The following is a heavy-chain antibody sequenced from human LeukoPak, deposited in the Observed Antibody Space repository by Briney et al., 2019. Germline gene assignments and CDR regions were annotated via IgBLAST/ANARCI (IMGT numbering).Heavy chain of an antibody. Sequence: SETLSLTRTVSGGSISSYYWSWIRQPPGKGLEWIGYIYYSGSTNYNPSLKSRVTISVDTSKNQFSLKLSSVTAADTAVYYCARDSNGGSPFDYWGQGTLVTVSS. CDR3: ARDSNGGSPFDY. CDR2: IYYSGST. V-gene: IGHV4-59*01. D-gene: IGHD2-15*01. CDR1: GGSISSYY. J-gene: IGHJ4*02.